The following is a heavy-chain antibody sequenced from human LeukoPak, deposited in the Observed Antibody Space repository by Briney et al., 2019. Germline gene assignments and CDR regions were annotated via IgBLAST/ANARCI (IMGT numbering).Heavy chain of an antibody. CDR2: IRSKAYGGTT. CDR3: TAHYDSSGYYYPPFDY. Sequence: GGSLRLSCTASGFTFGDYAMSWFRQAPGKGLEWVGFIRSKAYGGTTEYAASVKGRFTISRDDSKSIAYLQMNSLKTEDTAVYYCTAHYDSSGYYYPPFDYWGQGTLVTVSS. CDR1: GFTFGDYA. V-gene: IGHV3-49*03. D-gene: IGHD3-22*01. J-gene: IGHJ4*02.